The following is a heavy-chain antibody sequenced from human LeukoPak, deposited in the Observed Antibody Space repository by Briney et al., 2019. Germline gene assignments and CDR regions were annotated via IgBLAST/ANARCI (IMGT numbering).Heavy chain of an antibody. J-gene: IGHJ5*02. Sequence: ASVKVSCKASGYTFTSYYMHWVRQAPGQGLEWMGLINPSGGSTSYAQKFQGRVTVTRDMSTSTVYMELSSLRSEDTAVYYCARTLAAANNWFDPWGQGTLVTVSS. D-gene: IGHD6-13*01. CDR2: INPSGGST. V-gene: IGHV1-46*01. CDR1: GYTFTSYY. CDR3: ARTLAAANNWFDP.